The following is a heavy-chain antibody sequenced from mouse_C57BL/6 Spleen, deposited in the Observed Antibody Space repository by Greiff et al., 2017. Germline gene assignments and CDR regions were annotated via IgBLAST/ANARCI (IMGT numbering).Heavy chain of an antibody. CDR3: ERAGDYDAMDY. CDR1: GYTFTSYW. V-gene: IGHV1-52*01. J-gene: IGHJ4*01. CDR2: IDPSDSET. D-gene: IGHD4-1*01. Sequence: QVQLQQPGAELVRPGSSVKLSCKASGYTFTSYWMHWVKQRPIQGLEWIGNIDPSDSETHYNQKFKDKATVTVDKSSSPAYQQLSSLKSEDSAVYYCERAGDYDAMDYWGQGTSVTVSS.